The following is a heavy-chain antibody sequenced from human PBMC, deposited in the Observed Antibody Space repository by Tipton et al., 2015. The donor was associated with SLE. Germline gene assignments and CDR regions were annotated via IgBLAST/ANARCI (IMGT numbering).Heavy chain of an antibody. D-gene: IGHD6-6*01. V-gene: IGHV4-38-2*01. CDR3: ARNFAARPNPPFDY. Sequence: TLSLTCAVSAYSISSGYYWGWIRQAPGKGLERIGTMFHGGKSTYTPSLKSRVTISVDTSKNQFSLKLSSVTAADTALYYCARNFAARPNPPFDYWGQGTLVTVSS. CDR2: MFHGGKS. CDR1: AYSISSGYY. J-gene: IGHJ4*02.